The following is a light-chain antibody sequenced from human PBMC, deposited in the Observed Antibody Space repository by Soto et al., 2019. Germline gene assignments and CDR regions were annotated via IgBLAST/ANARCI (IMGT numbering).Light chain of an antibody. CDR2: EVS. CDR1: SSDVGGYNY. J-gene: IGLJ1*01. Sequence: QSALTQPASVSGSPGQSITISCTGTSSDVGGYNYVSWYQQHPGKAPKLMIYEVSNRPAGVSNRFSGSKSGNTASLTISGLKAEDEADYYCSSYTRSRTYVFGTGTKLTVL. V-gene: IGLV2-14*01. CDR3: SSYTRSRTYV.